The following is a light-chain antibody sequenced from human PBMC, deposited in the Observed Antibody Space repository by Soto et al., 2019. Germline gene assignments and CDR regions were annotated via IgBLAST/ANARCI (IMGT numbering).Light chain of an antibody. CDR3: QQRSNWPRT. CDR1: QSVSRY. Sequence: EIVLTQSPATLSLSPGERATLSCRASQSVSRYLAWYQQKPGQAPRLLIYDASNRANGVPARFSGRGSGTDVTLTISSLQPEDLAVYYCQQRSNWPRTFGAGTKVESK. V-gene: IGKV3-11*01. J-gene: IGKJ4*01. CDR2: DAS.